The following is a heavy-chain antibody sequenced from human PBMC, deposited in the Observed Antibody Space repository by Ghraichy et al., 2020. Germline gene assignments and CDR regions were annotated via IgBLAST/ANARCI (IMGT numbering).Heavy chain of an antibody. CDR2: IWYDGSNK. J-gene: IGHJ3*02. CDR1: GFTFSSYG. CDR3: ARDASGRDCSSTSCYPDDAFDI. Sequence: GGSLRLSCAASGFTFSSYGMHWVRQAPGKGLEWVAVIWYDGSNKYYADSVKGRFTISRDNSKNTLYLQMNSLRAEDTAVYYCARDASGRDCSSTSCYPDDAFDIWGQGTMVTVSS. V-gene: IGHV3-33*01. D-gene: IGHD2-2*01.